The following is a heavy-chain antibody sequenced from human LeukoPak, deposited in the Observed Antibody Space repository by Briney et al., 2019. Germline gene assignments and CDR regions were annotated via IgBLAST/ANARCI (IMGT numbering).Heavy chain of an antibody. D-gene: IGHD6-13*01. CDR2: IKSKTDGGTT. CDR1: GITFSDAW. J-gene: IGHJ4*02. Sequence: GGSLRLSCAASGITFSDAWMSWVRQAPGKGLEWVGRIKSKTDGGTTDYAAPVKGRFTISRDDSKNTLYLQMNSLKTEDTAVYYSTPGPGIAAAGTGGQGTLVTVSS. CDR3: TPGPGIAAAGT. V-gene: IGHV3-15*01.